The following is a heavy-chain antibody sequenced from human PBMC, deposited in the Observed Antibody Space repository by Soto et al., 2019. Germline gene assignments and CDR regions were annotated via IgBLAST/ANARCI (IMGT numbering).Heavy chain of an antibody. Sequence: ESGGGLVKPGGSLRLSCAASGFTFSDYYMSWIRQAPGKGLEWVSYISSSSSYTNYADSVKGRFTISRDNAKNSLYLQMNSLRAEDTAVYYCARDSPYGDLSYGMDVWGQGTTVTVSS. CDR3: ARDSPYGDLSYGMDV. CDR2: ISSSSSYT. D-gene: IGHD4-17*01. J-gene: IGHJ6*02. V-gene: IGHV3-11*05. CDR1: GFTFSDYY.